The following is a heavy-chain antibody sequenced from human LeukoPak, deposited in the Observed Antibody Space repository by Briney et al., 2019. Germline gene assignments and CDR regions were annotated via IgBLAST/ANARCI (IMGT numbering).Heavy chain of an antibody. CDR1: GFTFSSYW. CDR3: AREGSGYPFDY. J-gene: IGHJ4*02. CDR2: IYHSGST. D-gene: IGHD5-12*01. V-gene: IGHV4-4*02. Sequence: GSLRLSCAASGFTFSSYWMSWVRQAPGKGLEWIGEIYHSGSTNYNPSLKSRVTISVDKSKNQFSLKLSSVTAADTAVYYCAREGSGYPFDYWGQGTLVTVSS.